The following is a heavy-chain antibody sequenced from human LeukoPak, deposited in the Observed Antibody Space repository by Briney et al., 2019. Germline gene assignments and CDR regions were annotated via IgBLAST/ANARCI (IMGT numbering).Heavy chain of an antibody. V-gene: IGHV1-69*13. D-gene: IGHD4-23*01. J-gene: IGHJ6*02. CDR1: GGTLSTYS. CDR3: ARGLSRWSTPTSSYYYRMDV. CDR2: IIPIFNTI. Sequence: SVKVSCRASGGTLSTYSISWVRPAPGQGLEWMGGIIPIFNTINYAQRFQGRVTLTADESTNTAYMELSSLRSEDTAVYYCARGLSRWSTPTSSYYYRMDVWGQGTTVAVSS.